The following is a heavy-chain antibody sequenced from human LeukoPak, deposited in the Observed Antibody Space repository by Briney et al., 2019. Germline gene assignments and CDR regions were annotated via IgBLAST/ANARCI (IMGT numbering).Heavy chain of an antibody. CDR2: IDPSDSYT. CDR1: GYSFTSYW. CDR3: ARQFYYCGMDV. Sequence: GESLKIPCKGSGYSFTSYWINWVRQMPGQGLEWMGRIDPSDSYTNYSPSFQGHVTISADKSISTAYLQWSSLKASDTAMYYCARQFYYCGMDVWGQGTTVTVSS. J-gene: IGHJ6*02. V-gene: IGHV5-10-1*01.